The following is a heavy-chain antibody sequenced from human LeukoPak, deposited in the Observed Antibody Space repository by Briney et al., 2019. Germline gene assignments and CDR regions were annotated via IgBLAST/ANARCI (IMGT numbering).Heavy chain of an antibody. Sequence: ASVKVSCKASGYTFTCYYMHWVRQAPGQGLEWMGWINPNSGGTNYAQKFQGRVTMTRDTFISTAYMELSRLRSDDTAVYYCARLRGIPSTTVTTSDYWGQGTLVTVSS. D-gene: IGHD4-17*01. CDR2: INPNSGGT. J-gene: IGHJ4*02. CDR1: GYTFTCYY. V-gene: IGHV1-2*02. CDR3: ARLRGIPSTTVTTSDY.